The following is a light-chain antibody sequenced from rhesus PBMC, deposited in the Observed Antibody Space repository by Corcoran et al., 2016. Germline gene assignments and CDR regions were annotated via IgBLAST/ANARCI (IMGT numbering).Light chain of an antibody. CDR3: QQYDSRPFT. Sequence: DIQMTQSPPSLSASVGDTVTITCRASQNINIWLAWYQQKPGKAPKLLFHKASRLQSGVPSRFNGSGSGTAFTLPISSLESEDFATYYCQQYDSRPFTFGPGAKLDIK. V-gene: IGKV1-22*01. CDR1: QNINIW. J-gene: IGKJ3*01. CDR2: KAS.